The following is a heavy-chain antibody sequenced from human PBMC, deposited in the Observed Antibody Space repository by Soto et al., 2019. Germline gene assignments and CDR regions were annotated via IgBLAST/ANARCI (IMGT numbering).Heavy chain of an antibody. CDR3: ARGFCSSASCLPHYYYYMDV. CDR1: GYRFTNYW. J-gene: IGHJ6*03. V-gene: IGHV5-51*01. Sequence: PGESLKISCKGSGYRFTNYWIGWVRQMPGKGLEWMGIIYPGDSDTRYSPSFRGQVTISADKSISTAYLQWSSLKASDTAMYYCARGFCSSASCLPHYYYYMDVWGKGTTVTVSS. CDR2: IYPGDSDT. D-gene: IGHD2-2*01.